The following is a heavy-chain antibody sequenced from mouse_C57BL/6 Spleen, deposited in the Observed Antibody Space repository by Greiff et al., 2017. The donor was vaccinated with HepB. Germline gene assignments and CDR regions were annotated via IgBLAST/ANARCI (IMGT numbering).Heavy chain of an antibody. CDR1: GFTFSSYA. CDR3: ARDRGDGYYLYFDY. D-gene: IGHD2-3*01. CDR2: ISDGGSYT. J-gene: IGHJ2*01. V-gene: IGHV5-4*01. Sequence: EVQLQESGGGLVKPGGSLKLSCAASGFTFSSYAMSWVRQTPEKRLEWVATISDGGSYTYYPDNVKGRFTISRDNAKNNLYLQMSHLKSEDTAMYYCARDRGDGYYLYFDYWGQGTTLTVSS.